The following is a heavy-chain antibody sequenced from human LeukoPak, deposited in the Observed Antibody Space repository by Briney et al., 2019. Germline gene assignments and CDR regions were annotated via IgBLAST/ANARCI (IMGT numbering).Heavy chain of an antibody. CDR1: GGSISNYY. Sequence: SETLSLTCTVSGGSISNYYWSWIRQPPGKGLEWIGYIYYSGSTNYNPSLKSRVTISVDTSKNQFSLKLSSVTAADTAVYYCARDAYYYDSSGYYGRVFDYWGQGTLVTVSS. CDR3: ARDAYYYDSSGYYGRVFDY. J-gene: IGHJ4*02. CDR2: IYYSGST. V-gene: IGHV4-59*01. D-gene: IGHD3-22*01.